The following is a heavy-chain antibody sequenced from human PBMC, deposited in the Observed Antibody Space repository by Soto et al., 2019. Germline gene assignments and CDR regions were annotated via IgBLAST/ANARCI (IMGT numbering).Heavy chain of an antibody. Sequence: GGSLRLSCTGAGFNFSSYGIHWVRQAPGKGLEWVAVISYDGNNKYYAESVKGRRFTISRDNSKNTVYLQVNSLRVNDTAVYYCARDSRQWLVSDYWGQGXLVTVYS. J-gene: IGHJ4*02. CDR1: GFNFSSYG. CDR2: ISYDGNNK. V-gene: IGHV3-30*03. CDR3: ARDSRQWLVSDY. D-gene: IGHD6-19*01.